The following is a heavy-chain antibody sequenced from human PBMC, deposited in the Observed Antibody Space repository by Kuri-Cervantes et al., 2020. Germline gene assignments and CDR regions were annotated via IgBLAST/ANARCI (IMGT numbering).Heavy chain of an antibody. D-gene: IGHD6-19*01. J-gene: IGHJ3*02. CDR2: INPNSGDT. CDR3: ARDYQWLQYPRYRDDAFEI. V-gene: IGHV1-2*02. CDR1: GYTFTGYY. Sequence: ASVKVSCKASGYTFTGYYMHWVRQAPGQGLEWMGWINPNSGDTNYAQKFQGRVTMTRDTSISTAYMELSRLRSDDTAVYYCARDYQWLQYPRYRDDAFEIWGQGTMVTVSS.